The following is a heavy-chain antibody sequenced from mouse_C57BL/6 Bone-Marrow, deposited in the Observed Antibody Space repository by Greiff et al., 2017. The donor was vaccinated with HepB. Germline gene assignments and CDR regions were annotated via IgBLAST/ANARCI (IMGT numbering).Heavy chain of an antibody. CDR3: TREGYYYGSRVYSMDY. D-gene: IGHD1-1*01. CDR1: GFTFSSYA. J-gene: IGHJ4*01. CDR2: ISSGGDYI. V-gene: IGHV5-9-1*02. Sequence: EVKVVESGEGLVKPGGSLKLSCAASGFTFSSYAMSWVRQTPEKRLEWVAYISSGGDYIYYADTVKGRFTISRDNARNTLYLQMSSLKSEDTAMYYCTREGYYYGSRVYSMDYWGQGTSVTVSS.